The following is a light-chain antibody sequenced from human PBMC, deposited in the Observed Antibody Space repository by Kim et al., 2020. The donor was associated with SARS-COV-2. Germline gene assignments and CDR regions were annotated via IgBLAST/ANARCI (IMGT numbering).Light chain of an antibody. CDR1: QSVGSS. Sequence: VSPGDTAALSCRASQSVGSSLAWYQHKPGQAPRLLIHSASARATAIPARFSGSGSGTDFTLTVSGLQSEDFAVYYCQQYSNWPLTFGGGTKVDIK. CDR2: SAS. J-gene: IGKJ4*01. CDR3: QQYSNWPLT. V-gene: IGKV3-15*01.